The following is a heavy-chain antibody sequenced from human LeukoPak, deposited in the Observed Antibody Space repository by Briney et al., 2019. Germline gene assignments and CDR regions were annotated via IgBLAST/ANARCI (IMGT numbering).Heavy chain of an antibody. D-gene: IGHD3-22*01. CDR2: MYHSGST. CDR3: ARARPSYYYDSSGYLEY. J-gene: IGHJ4*02. V-gene: IGHV4-59*01. Sequence: PSETLSLTCTVSGGSISSYYWNWIRQSPGKGLEWIGYMYHSGSTNYNPSLKGRVTISVDTSKNQFSLKLSSVTAADTAVYYCARARPSYYYDSSGYLEYWGQGTLVTVSS. CDR1: GGSISSYY.